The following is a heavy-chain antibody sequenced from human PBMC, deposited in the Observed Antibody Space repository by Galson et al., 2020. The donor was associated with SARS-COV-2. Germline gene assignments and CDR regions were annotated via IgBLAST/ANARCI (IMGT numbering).Heavy chain of an antibody. CDR2: ISNSGSTI. J-gene: IGHJ4*02. D-gene: IGHD3-3*02. V-gene: IGHV3-11*01. CDR3: ASFRGRDSIVVFDY. CDR1: GFTFSNYY. Sequence: GESLKISCEASGFTFSNYYIHWVRQAPGKGLEWVSSISNSGSTIYYADSVKGRFTISRDNAKHTLDLQMNSLRAEDTAVYYCASFRGRDSIVVFDYWGQGTLVTVSS.